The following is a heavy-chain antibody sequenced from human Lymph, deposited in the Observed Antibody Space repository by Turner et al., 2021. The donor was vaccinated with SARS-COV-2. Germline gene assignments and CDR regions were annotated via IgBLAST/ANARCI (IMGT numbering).Heavy chain of an antibody. J-gene: IGHJ5*02. V-gene: IGHV4-59*01. CDR1: GGSMNSNF. D-gene: IGHD2-21*02. CDR3: ARETVNNWVDP. Sequence: VQLQESGPRLVKPLEPLSPACSVAGGSMNSNFWSWIRQPPVKRLEWIGYSYYRGSTNDNPTLKSRVTISEDTSKNQFSLKLTSVTDADTAIYYCARETVNNWVDPWGQGILVTVSS. CDR2: SYYRGST.